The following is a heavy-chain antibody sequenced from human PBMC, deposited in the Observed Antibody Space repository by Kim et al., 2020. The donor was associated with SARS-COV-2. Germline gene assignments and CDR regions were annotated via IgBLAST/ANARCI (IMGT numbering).Heavy chain of an antibody. J-gene: IGHJ6*02. Sequence: GGSLRLSCAASGFTFDDYTMHWVRQAPGKGLEWVSLISWDGGSTYYADSVKGRFTISRDNSKNSLYLQMNSLRTEDTALYYCAKAMVDTPHWTRDYYYYGMDVWGQGTTVTVSS. CDR3: AKAMVDTPHWTRDYYYYGMDV. D-gene: IGHD5-18*01. V-gene: IGHV3-43*01. CDR2: ISWDGGST. CDR1: GFTFDDYT.